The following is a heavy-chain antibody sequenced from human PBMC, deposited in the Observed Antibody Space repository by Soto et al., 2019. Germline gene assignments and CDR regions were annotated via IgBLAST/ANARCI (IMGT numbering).Heavy chain of an antibody. J-gene: IGHJ4*02. Sequence: EVQLVESGGGLVQPGGSLSRSCAASGFTVSSYWMHWVRQAPGKGLVWVSRINSDGSSTSYADSVKGRFTISSDNAKNTLYLPMNSLRAEDTAVYYCVRTSLVVAAATRADYWGQGTLVTVSS. CDR3: VRTSLVVAAATRADY. CDR2: INSDGSST. CDR1: GFTVSSYW. D-gene: IGHD2-15*01. V-gene: IGHV3-74*01.